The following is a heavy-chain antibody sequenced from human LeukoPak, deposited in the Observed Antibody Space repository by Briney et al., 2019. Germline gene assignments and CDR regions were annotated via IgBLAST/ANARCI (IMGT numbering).Heavy chain of an antibody. V-gene: IGHV4-61*02. D-gene: IGHD3-22*01. Sequence: SETLSLTCTVSGGSISSGSYYWSWIRQPAGKGLEWIGRIYTSGSTNYNPSLKSRVTISVDTSKNQFSLKLSSVTAADTAVYYCASLGDYYDSSGYYGGDYWGQGTLVTVSS. CDR2: IYTSGST. CDR1: GGSISSGSYY. J-gene: IGHJ4*02. CDR3: ASLGDYYDSSGYYGGDY.